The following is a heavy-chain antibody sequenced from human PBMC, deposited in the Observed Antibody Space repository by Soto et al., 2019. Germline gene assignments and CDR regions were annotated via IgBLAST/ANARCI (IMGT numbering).Heavy chain of an antibody. J-gene: IGHJ6*02. CDR3: ARGLAGTSNYYYYGMDV. D-gene: IGHD1-1*01. Sequence: SVKVSCKASGYTFTGYYMHWVRQAPGQGLEWMGWINPNSGGTNYAQKFQGWVTMTRDTSISTAYMELSRLRSDDTAVYYCARGLAGTSNYYYYGMDVWGQGTTVTVSS. CDR2: INPNSGGT. CDR1: GYTFTGYY. V-gene: IGHV1-2*04.